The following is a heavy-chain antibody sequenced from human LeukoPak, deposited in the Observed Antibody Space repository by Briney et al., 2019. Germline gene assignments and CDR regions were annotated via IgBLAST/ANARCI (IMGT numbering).Heavy chain of an antibody. CDR3: ARGYDFWSGYTFPYYFDY. J-gene: IGHJ4*02. D-gene: IGHD3-3*01. CDR1: GYTFTIFG. V-gene: IGHV1-18*01. Sequence: GASVKVSCEASGYTFTIFGISWVRQAPGQGLEWMGWISAYNGNTNYAQKLQGRVTMTTDTSTSAASTEPRSLRSDGTAVYYWARGYDFWSGYTFPYYFDYWGQGTLVTVSS. CDR2: ISAYNGNT.